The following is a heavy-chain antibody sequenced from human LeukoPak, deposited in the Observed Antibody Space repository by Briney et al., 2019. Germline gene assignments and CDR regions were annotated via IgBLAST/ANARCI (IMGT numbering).Heavy chain of an antibody. CDR2: INHSGST. D-gene: IGHD2-2*01. J-gene: IGHJ5*02. CDR3: ARGRPQDIVVVPAAHRYWFDP. Sequence: SETLSLTCAVYGGSFSGYYWSWIRQPPGKGLEWIGEINHSGSTHYNPSLKSRVTISVDTSKNQFSLKLSSVTAADTAVYYCARGRPQDIVVVPAAHRYWFDPWGQGTLVTVSS. CDR1: GGSFSGYY. V-gene: IGHV4-34*01.